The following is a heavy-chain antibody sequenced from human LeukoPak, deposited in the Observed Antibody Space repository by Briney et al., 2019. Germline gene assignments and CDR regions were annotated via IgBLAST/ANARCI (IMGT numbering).Heavy chain of an antibody. D-gene: IGHD6-19*01. CDR1: GFTFSNYA. Sequence: GGSLRLSCAASGFTFSNYAISWVRQAPGKGLDWVSTIGGSGAKTFYADSVKGRFTISRANSQNTVHLQMNALGAEDTAVYYCAKDPGLFTRGWDGNFWGQGTQVTVSS. J-gene: IGHJ4*02. V-gene: IGHV3-23*01. CDR2: IGGSGAKT. CDR3: AKDPGLFTRGWDGNF.